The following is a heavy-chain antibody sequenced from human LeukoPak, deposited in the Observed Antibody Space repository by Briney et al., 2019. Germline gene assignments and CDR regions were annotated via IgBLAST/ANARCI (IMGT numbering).Heavy chain of an antibody. D-gene: IGHD2-2*01. V-gene: IGHV4-61*02. CDR3: ARVPPLIVVVPAAHNDAFDI. Sequence: SETLSLTCTVSGGSISSGSYYWSWIRQPAGKGLEWIGRIYTSGSTNYNPSLKSRVTILVDTSKNQFSLKLSSVTAADTAVYYCARVPPLIVVVPAAHNDAFDIWGQGTMVTVSS. CDR2: IYTSGST. J-gene: IGHJ3*02. CDR1: GGSISSGSYY.